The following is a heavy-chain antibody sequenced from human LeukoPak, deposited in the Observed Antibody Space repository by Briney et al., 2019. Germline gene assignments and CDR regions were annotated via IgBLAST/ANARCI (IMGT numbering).Heavy chain of an antibody. Sequence: KASETLSLTCTVSGGSISSYYWSWIRQPPGKGLEWIGYIYYSGSTNYNPSLKSRVTISVDTSKNQFSLKLSSVTAADTAVYYCAKYGPRYYYYGMDVWGQGTTVTVSS. J-gene: IGHJ6*02. CDR2: IYYSGST. D-gene: IGHD2-2*01. CDR3: AKYGPRYYYYGMDV. V-gene: IGHV4-59*01. CDR1: GGSISSYY.